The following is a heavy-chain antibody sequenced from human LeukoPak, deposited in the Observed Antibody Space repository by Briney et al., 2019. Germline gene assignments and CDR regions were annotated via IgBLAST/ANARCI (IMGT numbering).Heavy chain of an antibody. CDR3: TTYRAWELQGGDC. V-gene: IGHV3-15*01. Sequence: PGGSLRLSCEASGFRFSDAWMSWVRWAPGKGLEWLGRIKSNTNGGTTDYAAPVKGRFTISRDDSRNTLSLQINSLKTEDTAVYYCTTYRAWELQGGDCWGQGTLVTVSS. CDR1: GFRFSDAW. D-gene: IGHD1-26*01. J-gene: IGHJ4*02. CDR2: IKSNTNGGTT.